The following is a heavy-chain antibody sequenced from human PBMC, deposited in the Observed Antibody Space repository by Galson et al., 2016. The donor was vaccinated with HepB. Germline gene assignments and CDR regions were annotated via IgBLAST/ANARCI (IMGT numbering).Heavy chain of an antibody. CDR3: ARLFGGYIDY. Sequence: SLRLSCAASGFTLSNYAMSWLRQAPRKGLEWVSAISRSGLTTYYADSAKGRFTLSRDNSKTTVYLQMTSLRAEDTAVYYCARLFGGYIDYWGQGTLVTVSS. CDR2: ISRSGLTT. J-gene: IGHJ4*02. CDR1: GFTLSNYA. V-gene: IGHV3-23*01. D-gene: IGHD2-15*01.